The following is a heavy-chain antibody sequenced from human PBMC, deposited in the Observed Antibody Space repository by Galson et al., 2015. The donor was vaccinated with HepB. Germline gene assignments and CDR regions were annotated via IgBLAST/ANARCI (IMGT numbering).Heavy chain of an antibody. CDR3: ARKFGYFDY. V-gene: IGHV3-23*01. J-gene: IGHJ4*02. CDR2: ISGRGDTT. Sequence: LRLSCAASGFIFSSYAMNWVRQVPGKGLEWVATISGRGDTTFYADSVKGRFTISRGNSENTLYLQMNSLRVEDTAVYFCARKFGYFDYWGQGALVTVSA. D-gene: IGHD3-16*01. CDR1: GFIFSSYA.